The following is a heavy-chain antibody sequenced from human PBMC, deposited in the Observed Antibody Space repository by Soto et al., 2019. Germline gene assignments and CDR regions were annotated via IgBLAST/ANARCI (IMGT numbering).Heavy chain of an antibody. CDR1: GGSISSGGYY. D-gene: IGHD3-10*01. CDR2: IFYSGTT. Sequence: QVQLQESGPGLVKPSQTLSLTCSVSGGSISSGGYYWSWIRQHPGKRLEWIGYIFYSGTTYYNPSLKSRTTISVDTSKSQFSLKLSSVTAADTAVYYCARGFSGSRPGDYYYYVMDAWGQGTTVTVSS. V-gene: IGHV4-31*03. J-gene: IGHJ6*02. CDR3: ARGFSGSRPGDYYYYVMDA.